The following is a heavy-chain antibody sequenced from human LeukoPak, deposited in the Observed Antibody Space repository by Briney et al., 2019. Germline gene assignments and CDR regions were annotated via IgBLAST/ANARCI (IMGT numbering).Heavy chain of an antibody. D-gene: IGHD4-17*01. CDR3: AKESGATVTNSFDY. CDR2: LSGSGGFT. CDR1: GFTFSSYA. V-gene: IGHV3-23*01. J-gene: IGHJ4*02. Sequence: GGSLRLSCAASGFTFSSYAMTWVRQAPGKGLEWVSGLSGSGGFTLYADSVKGRFTISRDNSKNTLYLQMNSLRAEDTAVYYCAKESGATVTNSFDYWGQGTLVAVSS.